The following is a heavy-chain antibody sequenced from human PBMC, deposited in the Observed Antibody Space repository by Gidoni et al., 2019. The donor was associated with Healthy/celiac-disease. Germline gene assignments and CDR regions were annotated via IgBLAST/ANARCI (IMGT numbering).Heavy chain of an antibody. V-gene: IGHV2-70*01. CDR1: GFSLRTSGMC. Sequence: VTLRESGPSLVKPTQTLTLTCTFCGFSLRTSGMCVSVIRQPPGKALEWLALIDWDDEKYSSTSRKTRLTSYKDTSKNQVVLTMSNMDAVDTAKYYCARIRVGDGDYQGGWLDTWGQRTLVTVS. CDR3: ARIRVGDGDYQGGWLDT. J-gene: IGHJ5*02. D-gene: IGHD4-17*01. CDR2: IDWDDEK.